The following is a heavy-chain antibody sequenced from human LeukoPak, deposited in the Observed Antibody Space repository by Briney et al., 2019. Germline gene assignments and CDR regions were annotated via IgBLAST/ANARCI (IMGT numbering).Heavy chain of an antibody. CDR3: ARDFRPGGTTGWIN. J-gene: IGHJ4*02. D-gene: IGHD1/OR15-1a*01. CDR2: ISPGGHDT. Sequence: GGSLRLSCEASGFTFRNYAMTWVRQTPGKGLEWVAGISPGGHDTNYADSVKGRFTISRDNSRGTVYLQMDSLRGGDTAFYFCARDFRPGGTTGWINWGQGTLIIVSS. V-gene: IGHV3-23*01. CDR1: GFTFRNYA.